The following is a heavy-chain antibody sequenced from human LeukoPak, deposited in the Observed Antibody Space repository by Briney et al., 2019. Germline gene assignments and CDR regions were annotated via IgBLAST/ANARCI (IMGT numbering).Heavy chain of an antibody. J-gene: IGHJ4*02. CDR2: INPNSGGT. D-gene: IGHD3-22*01. V-gene: IGHV1-2*02. CDR1: GGTFSSYA. CDR3: ARYRGGADKGPTKLIVGFDY. Sequence: ASVKVSRKASGGTFSSYAISWVRQAPGQGLEWMGWINPNSGGTNYAQKFQGRVTMTRDTSISTAYMELSRLRSDDTAVYYCARYRGGADKGPTKLIVGFDYWGQGTLVTVSS.